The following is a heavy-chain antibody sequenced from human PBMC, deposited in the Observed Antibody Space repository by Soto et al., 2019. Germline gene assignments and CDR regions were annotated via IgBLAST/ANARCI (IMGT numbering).Heavy chain of an antibody. CDR3: ARDEAVDC. CDR2: IKQDGSDK. J-gene: IGHJ4*02. Sequence: GGSLRLSCAASGFTFSYYWMSWVRQAPGKGLEWVANIKQDGSDKYYVDSVKGRFTISRDNAKNSPYQQMHSLRAEDTAVYYCARDEAVDCWGQGTLVTVSS. V-gene: IGHV3-7*03. CDR1: GFTFSYYW. D-gene: IGHD6-13*01.